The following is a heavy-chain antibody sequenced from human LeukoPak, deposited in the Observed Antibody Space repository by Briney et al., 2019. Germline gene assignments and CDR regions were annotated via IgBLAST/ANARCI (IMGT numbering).Heavy chain of an antibody. CDR2: INHSGST. V-gene: IGHV4-34*01. Sequence: PSETLSLTCTVYGGSFSGYYWSWIRQPPGKGLEWIGEINHSGSTNYNPSLKSRVTISVDTSKNQFSLKLSSVTAADTAVYYCARLYCSGSYYNYWGQGTLVTVSS. D-gene: IGHD3-10*01. CDR1: GGSFSGYY. J-gene: IGHJ4*02. CDR3: ARLYCSGSYYNY.